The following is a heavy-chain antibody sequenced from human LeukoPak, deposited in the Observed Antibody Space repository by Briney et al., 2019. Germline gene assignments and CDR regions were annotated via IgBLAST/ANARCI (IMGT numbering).Heavy chain of an antibody. J-gene: IGHJ4*02. Sequence: ASLKVSCKASGYTXTTYYIHWVRQAPGQGLEWVGIINPNGGSTNYAQKLQGRVTMTRDTSKSTVYMELSSLGSEDTAVYYCTRDKGGSYSDYWGQGTLVTVSS. CDR1: GYTXTTYY. CDR2: INPNGGST. D-gene: IGHD2-15*01. CDR3: TRDKGGSYSDY. V-gene: IGHV1-46*01.